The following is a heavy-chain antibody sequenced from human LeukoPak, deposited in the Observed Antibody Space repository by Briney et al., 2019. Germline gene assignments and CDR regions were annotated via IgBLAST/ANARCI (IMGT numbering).Heavy chain of an antibody. J-gene: IGHJ3*02. V-gene: IGHV3-48*01. CDR1: GFTLSSFE. Sequence: GGSLRLSCAASGFTLSSFEINWVRQAPGKGLEWVSYISSSSSTIYYADSVKGRFTISRDNAKNSLYLQMNSLRAEDTAVYYCARDGDYYDSSGYARNAFDIWGQGTMVTVSS. CDR3: ARDGDYYDSSGYARNAFDI. D-gene: IGHD3-22*01. CDR2: ISSSSSTI.